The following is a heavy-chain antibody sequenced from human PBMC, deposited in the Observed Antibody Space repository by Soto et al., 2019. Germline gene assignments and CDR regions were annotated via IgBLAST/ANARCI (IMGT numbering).Heavy chain of an antibody. Sequence: SETLSLTCAVYGGSFSGYYWSWIRQPPGKGLEWIGEINHSGSTNYNPSLKSRVTISVDTSKNQFSLKLSSVTAADTAVYYCGRGWVHITIFGVFIMGSGFAPGGKGTLVPVSS. V-gene: IGHV4-34*01. CDR1: GGSFSGYY. J-gene: IGHJ5*02. D-gene: IGHD3-3*01. CDR3: GRGWVHITIFGVFIMGSGFAP. CDR2: INHSGST.